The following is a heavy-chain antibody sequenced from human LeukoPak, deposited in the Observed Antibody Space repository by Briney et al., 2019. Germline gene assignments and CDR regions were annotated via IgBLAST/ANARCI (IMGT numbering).Heavy chain of an antibody. D-gene: IGHD5-18*01. J-gene: IGHJ4*02. CDR1: GYTFNAYY. CDR3: ARDRQNRGYNYNAVDF. CDR2: INPDSGGT. Sequence: ASVKVSCKTSGYTFNAYYMHWVRQAPGQGLEWMGWINPDSGGTNYAQKFLGRVTMTRDTSISTAYMELSMLRPDDTAVYYCARDRQNRGYNYNAVDFWGQGTLVTVSS. V-gene: IGHV1-2*02.